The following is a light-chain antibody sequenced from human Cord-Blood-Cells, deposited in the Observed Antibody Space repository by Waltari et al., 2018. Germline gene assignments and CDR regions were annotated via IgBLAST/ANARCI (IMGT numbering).Light chain of an antibody. J-gene: IGLJ3*02. CDR2: EVS. Sequence: QSALTQPPSASGSPGQSVTISCTGTSSDVGGYNYVPWYQQHPGKAPKLMIYEVSTRPSGVPDRCSGSKSGNTASLTVSGLQAEDESDYYCSSYAGSNNLVFGGGTKLTVL. CDR1: SSDVGGYNY. V-gene: IGLV2-8*01. CDR3: SSYAGSNNLV.